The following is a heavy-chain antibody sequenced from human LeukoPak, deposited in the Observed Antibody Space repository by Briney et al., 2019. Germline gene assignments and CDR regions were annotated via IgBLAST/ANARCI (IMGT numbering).Heavy chain of an antibody. J-gene: IGHJ1*01. CDR2: VYYGGST. CDR3: ARVVAGTKDFQH. Sequence: SETLSLTCTVSGGPISSPNHFWGWVRQPPGKGLEWIGSVYYGGSTYSNPSLKSRVTMSADTSKNQFSLTLSSVTAADTAVYYCARVVAGTKDFQHWGQSTLVTVSS. V-gene: IGHV4-39*01. CDR1: GGPISSPNHF. D-gene: IGHD6-19*01.